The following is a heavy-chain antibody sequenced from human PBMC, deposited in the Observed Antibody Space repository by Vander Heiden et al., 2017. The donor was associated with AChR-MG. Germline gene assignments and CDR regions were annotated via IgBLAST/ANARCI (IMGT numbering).Heavy chain of an antibody. CDR1: GYTFTDYW. J-gene: IGHJ4*02. CDR2: IFPRDSDT. Sequence: EVRLVQSGAEVKKPGESLKISCEGSGYTFTDYWIGWVRQMPGKGLEWMGVIFPRDSDTRYSPSLQGQVTVSADKSITTAYLQWRSLKASDTGMYYCVTDNNGHNYDYWGQGTQVTVSS. V-gene: IGHV5-51*01. D-gene: IGHD1-1*01. CDR3: VTDNNGHNYDY.